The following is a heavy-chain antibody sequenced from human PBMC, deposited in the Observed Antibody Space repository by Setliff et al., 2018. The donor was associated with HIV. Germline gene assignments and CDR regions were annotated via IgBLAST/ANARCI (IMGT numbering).Heavy chain of an antibody. CDR3: ARASEWLPFDY. CDR2: IGTAGDT. J-gene: IGHJ4*02. Sequence: GSLRLSCAASGFTFSSYDMHWVRQATGKGLEWVSAIGTAGDTYYPGSVKGRFTISRENAKNSLYLQMNSLRAGDTAVYYCARASEWLPFDYWGQGTLVTVSS. V-gene: IGHV3-13*01. CDR1: GFTFSSYD. D-gene: IGHD6-19*01.